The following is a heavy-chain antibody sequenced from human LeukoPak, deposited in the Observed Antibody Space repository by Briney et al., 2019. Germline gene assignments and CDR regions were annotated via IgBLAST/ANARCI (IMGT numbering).Heavy chain of an antibody. CDR3: ARGRYSSSWSTSKAMLDY. Sequence: PSETLSLTCAVCGRSFSGYYWSWIRQPPGKGLEWIGEINHSGSTNYNPSLKSRVTISVDTSKNQFSLKLSSVTAADTAVYYCARGRYSSSWSTSKAMLDYWGQGTLVTVSS. D-gene: IGHD6-13*01. J-gene: IGHJ4*02. CDR1: GRSFSGYY. CDR2: INHSGST. V-gene: IGHV4-34*01.